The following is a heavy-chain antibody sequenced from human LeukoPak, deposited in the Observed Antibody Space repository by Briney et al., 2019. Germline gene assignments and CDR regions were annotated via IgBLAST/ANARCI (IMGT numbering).Heavy chain of an antibody. CDR1: GFTFSSYG. V-gene: IGHV3-30*18. D-gene: IGHD6-6*01. CDR3: AKWKYSNSGIDDY. CDR2: ISYDGSNK. J-gene: IGHJ4*02. Sequence: GRSLRLSCAASGFTFSSYGMHWVRQAPGKGLEWVAVISYDGSNKYYADSVKGRFTISRDNSKNTLYLQMNSLRAEDTAVYYCAKWKYSNSGIDDYWGQGTLVTVSS.